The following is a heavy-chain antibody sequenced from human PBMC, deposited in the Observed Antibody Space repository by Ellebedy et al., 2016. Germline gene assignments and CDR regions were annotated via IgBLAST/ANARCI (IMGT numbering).Heavy chain of an antibody. V-gene: IGHV3-21*01. CDR2: ISSSSSYI. Sequence: GGSLRLSXAASGFTFSSYAMSWVRQAPGKGLEWVSSISSSSSYIYYADSVKGRFTISRDNAKNSLYLQMNSLRAEDTAVYYCARDTHLYGMDVWGQGTTVTVSS. CDR3: ARDTHLYGMDV. CDR1: GFTFSSYA. J-gene: IGHJ6*02.